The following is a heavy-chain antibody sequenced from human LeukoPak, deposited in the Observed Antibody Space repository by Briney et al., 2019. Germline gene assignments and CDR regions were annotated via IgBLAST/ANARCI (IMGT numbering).Heavy chain of an antibody. D-gene: IGHD3-3*01. Sequence: GASVKVSCKASGYTFTNYAVNWMRQAPGQRLEWMGWINTGNGDTKFSQNYQARVTITRDASASTAYMELSRLTSEDTAVYFCARGLWSAHRREYYFDSWGQGTLVTVSS. J-gene: IGHJ4*02. CDR2: INTGNGDT. CDR3: ARGLWSAHRREYYFDS. CDR1: GYTFTNYA. V-gene: IGHV1-3*04.